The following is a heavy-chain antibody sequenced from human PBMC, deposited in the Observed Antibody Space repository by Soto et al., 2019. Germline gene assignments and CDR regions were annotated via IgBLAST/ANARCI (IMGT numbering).Heavy chain of an antibody. V-gene: IGHV1-69*06. CDR1: GGTFSSNG. Sequence: QVHLVQSGAEVKKPGSSVKVSCRPSGGTFSSNGVSWVRQAPGLGLEWMGRIIPFLGTTNYAEKFQDRVTITADTSTNTAYMDLISLRSEDPAVYYCAREGYSSSSSYSFLDSWGQGTLVTVSS. CDR2: IIPFLGTT. J-gene: IGHJ4*02. D-gene: IGHD6-6*01. CDR3: AREGYSSSSSYSFLDS.